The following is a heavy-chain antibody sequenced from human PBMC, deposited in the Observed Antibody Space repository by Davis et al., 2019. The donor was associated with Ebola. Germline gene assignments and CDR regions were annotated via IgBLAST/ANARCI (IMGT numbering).Heavy chain of an antibody. D-gene: IGHD5-18*01. CDR2: IFHSGIT. CDR1: GGSISSGGYF. Sequence: SETLSLTCTVSGGSISSGGYFWNWIRQPPGKGLEWIGYIFHSGITSYKPSLQSRLTMSVDKSRNQFSLKLSSVTAADTAVYYCARGRGYSYGYHYYYYGMDVWGQGTTVTVSS. J-gene: IGHJ6*02. V-gene: IGHV4-30-2*01. CDR3: ARGRGYSYGYHYYYYGMDV.